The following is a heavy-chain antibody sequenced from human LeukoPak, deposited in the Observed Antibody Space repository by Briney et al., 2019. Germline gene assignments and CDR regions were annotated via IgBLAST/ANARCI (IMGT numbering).Heavy chain of an antibody. CDR2: IYYSGST. J-gene: IGHJ4*02. CDR3: ARDRGSSGLIRCYFDY. Sequence: PSETLSLTCTVSGGSISSYYWSWIRQPPGKGLEWIGYIYYSGSTNYNPSLKSRVTISVDTSKNQFSLKLSSVTAADTAVYYCARDRGSSGLIRCYFDYWGQGTLVTVSS. D-gene: IGHD3-22*01. CDR1: GGSISSYY. V-gene: IGHV4-59*01.